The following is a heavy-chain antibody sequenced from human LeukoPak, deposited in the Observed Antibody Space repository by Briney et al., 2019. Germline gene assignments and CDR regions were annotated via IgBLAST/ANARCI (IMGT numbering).Heavy chain of an antibody. Sequence: GGSLRLSCGASGFTFTTHWIHWVRQAPGKGLVWVSRIKPDGSDTNYADSVKGRFTISRDNAKNTVYLQMNSLRAEDTAVYYCARDGGSSWYVWGQGTLVTVSS. V-gene: IGHV3-74*01. CDR3: ARDGGSSWYV. J-gene: IGHJ4*02. D-gene: IGHD6-13*01. CDR2: IKPDGSDT. CDR1: GFTFTTHW.